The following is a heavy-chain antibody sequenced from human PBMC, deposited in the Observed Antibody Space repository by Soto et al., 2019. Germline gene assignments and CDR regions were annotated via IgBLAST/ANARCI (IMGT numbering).Heavy chain of an antibody. CDR2: ISADSGYT. CDR3: ARDRPPGSLYGMDA. V-gene: IGHV1-18*01. J-gene: IGHJ6*02. Sequence: QIQLVQSGGGVERPGASVTVSCEASGYIFTTYGLSWVRQTPARGLEWMGWISADSGYTQYAQFLQDRLTMTRDTSTNTGYMELRDLTSDDTGIYYCARDRPPGSLYGMDAWGQGTAVTVSS. CDR1: GYIFTTYG.